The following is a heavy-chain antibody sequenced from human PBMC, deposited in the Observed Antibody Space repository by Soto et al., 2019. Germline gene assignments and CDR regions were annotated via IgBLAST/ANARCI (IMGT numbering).Heavy chain of an antibody. V-gene: IGHV3-33*01. Sequence: GGSLRLSCAASGFTFSSYGMHWVRQAPGKGLEWVAVIWYDGSNKYYADSVKGRFTISRDNSKNTLYLQMNSLRAEATAVYYCARGTVTEAFDIWGQGTRVTVS. CDR1: GFTFSSYG. CDR3: ARGTVTEAFDI. CDR2: IWYDGSNK. D-gene: IGHD4-17*01. J-gene: IGHJ3*02.